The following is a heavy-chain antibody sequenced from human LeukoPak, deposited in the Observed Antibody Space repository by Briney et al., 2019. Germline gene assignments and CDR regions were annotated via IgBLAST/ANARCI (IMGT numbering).Heavy chain of an antibody. CDR3: ARDGRGYCSTTRCYEVDS. Sequence: PSETLSLTCTVSGGSITSGDYYWSWIRQPPGKGLEWIGYIYYTGSTYYSPSLKSRLTISIDTSKNQFSLKLSSVTAADTTVYYCARDGRGYCSTTRCYEVDSGGQGTLVTVSA. D-gene: IGHD2-2*01. CDR2: IYYTGST. CDR1: GGSITSGDYY. J-gene: IGHJ4*02. V-gene: IGHV4-30-4*02.